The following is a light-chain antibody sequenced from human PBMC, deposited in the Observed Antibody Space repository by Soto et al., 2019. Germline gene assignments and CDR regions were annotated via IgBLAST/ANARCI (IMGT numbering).Light chain of an antibody. Sequence: QCVLTRPPSASGTPGERVTISCSGSSSNIGSNTVDWYQQLPGTAPKLLVYSNNLRPSGVPDRFSGSKSGTSASLAISGLQSEDEADYYCAAWDDSLNGQVFGTGTQLTVL. CDR3: AAWDDSLNGQV. V-gene: IGLV1-44*01. CDR2: SNN. CDR1: SSNIGSNT. J-gene: IGLJ1*01.